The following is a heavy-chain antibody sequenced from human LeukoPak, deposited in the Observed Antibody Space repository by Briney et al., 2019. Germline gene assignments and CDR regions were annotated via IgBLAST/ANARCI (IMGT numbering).Heavy chain of an antibody. CDR1: GGSISSYY. CDR2: IYYSGST. D-gene: IGHD2-2*01. V-gene: IGHV4-59*01. J-gene: IGHJ6*03. CDR3: ARESRKVVVPADTRPYYYYYMDV. Sequence: SETLSLTCTVSGGSISSYYWSWIRQPPGKGLEWIGYIYYSGSTNYNPSLKSRVTISVDTSKNQFSLKLSSVTAADTAVYYCARESRKVVVPADTRPYYYYYMDVWSKGTTVTVSS.